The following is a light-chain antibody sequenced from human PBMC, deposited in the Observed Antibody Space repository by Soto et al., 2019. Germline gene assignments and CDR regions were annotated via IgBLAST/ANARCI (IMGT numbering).Light chain of an antibody. J-gene: IGLJ2*01. V-gene: IGLV2-14*01. CDR2: EVS. CDR3: TSFSTSGTLVV. Sequence: QSVLTQPASVSGSPGQSITISCTGTNSDVGGYNYVSWYQQHPGKAPKLMIYEVSNRPSGVSNRFSGSKSGTTASLTISGLQAEDEADYYCTSFSTSGTLVVFGGGTKLTVL. CDR1: NSDVGGYNY.